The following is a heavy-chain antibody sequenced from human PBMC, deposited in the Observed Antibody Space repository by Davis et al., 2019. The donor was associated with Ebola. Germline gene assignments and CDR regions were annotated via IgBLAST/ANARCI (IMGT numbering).Heavy chain of an antibody. J-gene: IGHJ4*02. Sequence: MPSATLSLTCAVYGGSFSGYYWSWLRQPPGKGLEWIEEINHSGSTNDNPSLKSRVTISVDTSKNQFSLKLSSVTAADTAVYYCARSPRYYDSSGYLYPSWLDYFDYWGQGTLVTVSS. CDR1: GGSFSGYY. D-gene: IGHD3-22*01. CDR2: INHSGST. CDR3: ARSPRYYDSSGYLYPSWLDYFDY. V-gene: IGHV4-34*01.